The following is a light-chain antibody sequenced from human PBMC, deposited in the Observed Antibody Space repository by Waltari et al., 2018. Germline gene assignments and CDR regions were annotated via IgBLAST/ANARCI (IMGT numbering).Light chain of an antibody. J-gene: IGKJ4*01. CDR1: RSVLYSPNNKHY. V-gene: IGKV4-1*01. Sequence: DIVMTQSPVSLAVSLGERATINCKSSRSVLYSPNNKHYLSWYQQKPGQPPKLLIYWASARESGVPDRFSGRVSGTDFTLTICGLQAGDVARYYCQQFYGSPFTFGGGTKVAIK. CDR3: QQFYGSPFT. CDR2: WAS.